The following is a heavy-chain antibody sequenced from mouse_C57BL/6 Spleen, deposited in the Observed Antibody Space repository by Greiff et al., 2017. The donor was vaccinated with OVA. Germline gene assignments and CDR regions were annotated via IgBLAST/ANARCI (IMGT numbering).Heavy chain of an antibody. CDR1: GYTFTSYG. CDR2: IYPRSGNT. D-gene: IGHD2-5*01. CDR3: ARLYSNYVRYWYFDV. V-gene: IGHV1-81*01. J-gene: IGHJ1*03. Sequence: QVHVKQSGAELARPGASVKLSCKASGYTFTSYGISWVKQRTGQGLEWIGEIYPRSGNTYYNEKFTGKATLTADKSSSTAYMELRSLTSEDSAVYFCARLYSNYVRYWYFDVWGTGTTVTVSS.